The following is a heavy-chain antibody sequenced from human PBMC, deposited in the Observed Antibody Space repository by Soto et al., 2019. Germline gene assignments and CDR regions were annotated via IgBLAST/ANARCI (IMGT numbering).Heavy chain of an antibody. CDR2: IYYTGST. J-gene: IGHJ5*02. Sequence: SEALSLTCTVSGDSISSGSYYWSWIRQPPGKGLEWIGSIYYTGSTYYNPSLKSRVTMSVDTSKNQFSPKLNSVTAADTAVHYCARHPYDFWSGHWFDPWGQGTLVTV. CDR1: GDSISSGSYY. V-gene: IGHV4-39*01. CDR3: ARHPYDFWSGHWFDP. D-gene: IGHD3-3*01.